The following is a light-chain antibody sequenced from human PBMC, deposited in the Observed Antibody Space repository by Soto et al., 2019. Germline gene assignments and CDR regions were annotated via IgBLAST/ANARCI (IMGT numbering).Light chain of an antibody. CDR1: QSVSSN. Sequence: IVMAHSTATLSVAACESATRSCRASQSVSSNLAWYQQKPGQAPRLLIYGTSTRATGIPARFSGSGSGTEFTLTISRLQSEDFAVYYCQQSNNWPRTFGQGTKVDIK. V-gene: IGKV3-15*01. CDR3: QQSNNWPRT. J-gene: IGKJ1*01. CDR2: GTS.